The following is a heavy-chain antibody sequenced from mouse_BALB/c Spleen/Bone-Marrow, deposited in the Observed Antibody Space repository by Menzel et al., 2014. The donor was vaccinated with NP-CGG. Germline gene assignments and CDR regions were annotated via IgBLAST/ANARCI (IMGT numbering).Heavy chain of an antibody. Sequence: QVQLQQSGAELVKPGASVKLSCKASGYTFTSYWMHWVKQRPGQGLEWIGEINPSNGRTNYNEKFKSKATLTVDKSSSTAYMQLSSLTSEDSAVYHCARGTFDYWGQGTTLTVSS. CDR2: INPSNGRT. V-gene: IGHV1S81*02. J-gene: IGHJ2*01. CDR3: ARGTFDY. CDR1: GYTFTSYW.